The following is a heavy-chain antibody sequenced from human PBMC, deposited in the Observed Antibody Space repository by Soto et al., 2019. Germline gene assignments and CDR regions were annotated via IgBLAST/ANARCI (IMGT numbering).Heavy chain of an antibody. Sequence: LSLTCTVSGDSIRNYFWSWIRQPAVKGLEWIGRIYTSGSSNYNPSLKSRLTMSVDTSKNQVSLNLRSVTAADTAVYYCARDPGTSMIENYYNGMDVWGRGTTVTVSS. V-gene: IGHV4-4*07. D-gene: IGHD3-16*01. CDR3: ARDPGTSMIENYYNGMDV. J-gene: IGHJ6*02. CDR1: GDSIRNYF. CDR2: IYTSGSS.